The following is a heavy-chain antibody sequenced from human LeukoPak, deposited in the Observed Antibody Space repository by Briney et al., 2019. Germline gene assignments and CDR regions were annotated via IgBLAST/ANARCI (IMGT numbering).Heavy chain of an antibody. CDR3: AKGRGSLDY. CDR2: ISGSDGRT. J-gene: IGHJ4*02. Sequence: GGSLRLSCAVSGITLSNYGMSWVRQAPGKGLEWVSAISGSDGRTYYADSVKGRFIISRDNSKDTAFLQMNSLRAEDTAVYYCAKGRGSLDYWGQGTPVTVSS. V-gene: IGHV3-23*01. CDR1: GITLSNYG. D-gene: IGHD3-10*01.